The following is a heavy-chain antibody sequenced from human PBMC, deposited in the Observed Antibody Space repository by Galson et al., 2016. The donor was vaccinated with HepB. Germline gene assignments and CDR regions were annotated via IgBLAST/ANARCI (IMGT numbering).Heavy chain of an antibody. V-gene: IGHV3-13*01. J-gene: IGHJ3*02. CDR1: GLQGRRED. Sequence: SLRLSCAASGLQGRREDMHWVRQVTGKGLEWVSGIGTAGDTYYSGSVKGRFTISRENAKNSLYLQMNSLRAGDAAVYYCARGGRSNGWNFHDFFDIWGQGTMVAVSS. CDR2: IGTAGDT. D-gene: IGHD6-19*01. CDR3: ARGGRSNGWNFHDFFDI.